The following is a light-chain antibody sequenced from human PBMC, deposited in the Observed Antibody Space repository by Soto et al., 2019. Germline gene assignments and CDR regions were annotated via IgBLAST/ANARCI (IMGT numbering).Light chain of an antibody. CDR1: QSVASNY. CDR3: QQYGASPPIT. Sequence: EIVLTQSPGTLSLSPGERATLSCRTSQSVASNYLAWYQQKPGQAPRLLIYSASVRATGIPDRFSGSGSGTDFTLTISRLEPEDFAVDYCQQYGASPPITFGQGTRLEIK. CDR2: SAS. J-gene: IGKJ5*01. V-gene: IGKV3-20*01.